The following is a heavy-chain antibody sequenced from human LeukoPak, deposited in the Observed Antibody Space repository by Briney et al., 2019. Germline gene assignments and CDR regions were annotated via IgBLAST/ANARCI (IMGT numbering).Heavy chain of an antibody. CDR2: ISSSSSYI. Sequence: GGSLRLSCAASGFTFSSYSTNWVRQAPGKGLEWVSSISSSSSYIYYADSVKGRFTISRDNAKNSLYLQMNSLRAEDTAVYYCAREWELSDDFDYWGQGTLVTVSS. CDR3: AREWELSDDFDY. V-gene: IGHV3-21*01. CDR1: GFTFSSYS. D-gene: IGHD1-26*01. J-gene: IGHJ4*02.